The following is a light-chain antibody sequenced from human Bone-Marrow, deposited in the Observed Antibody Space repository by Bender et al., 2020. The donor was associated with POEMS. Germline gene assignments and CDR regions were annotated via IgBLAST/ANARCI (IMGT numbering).Light chain of an antibody. CDR3: SSCAGGNTLL. J-gene: IGLJ2*01. CDR1: SSDVGGYNY. Sequence: QSALTQPPSASGSPGQSVTISCTGSSSDVGGYNYVSWYQQHPGKAPKLIIYEVHKRPSGVPDRFSGSKSGNTASLTVSGLQTEDEADYYCSSCAGGNTLLFGGGTKVTVL. CDR2: EVH. V-gene: IGLV2-8*01.